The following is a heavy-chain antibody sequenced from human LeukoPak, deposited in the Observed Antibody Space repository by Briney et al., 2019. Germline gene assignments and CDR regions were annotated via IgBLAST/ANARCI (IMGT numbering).Heavy chain of an antibody. J-gene: IGHJ3*02. CDR2: IYYSGST. D-gene: IGHD2-21*02. V-gene: IGHV4-61*05. CDR3: ARAYCGGDCSRDAFDI. CDR1: GGSISSSSYY. Sequence: SETLSLTCTVSGGSISSSSYYWGWIRQPPGKGLEWIGYIYYSGSTNYNPSLKSRVTISVDTSKNQFSLKLSSVTAADTAVYYCARAYCGGDCSRDAFDIWGQGTMVTVSS.